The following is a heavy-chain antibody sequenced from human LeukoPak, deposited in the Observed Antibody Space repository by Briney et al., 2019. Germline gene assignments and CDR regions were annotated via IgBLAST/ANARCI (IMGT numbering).Heavy chain of an antibody. CDR3: ARGQVRGYSGYAEFDY. D-gene: IGHD5-12*01. V-gene: IGHV1-69*13. Sequence: SVKVSCXASGGTFSSYAISWVRQAHGQGLEWMGGIIPIFGTANYAQKFQGRVTITADESTSTAYMELSSLRSEDTAVYYCARGQVRGYSGYAEFDYWGQGTLVTVSS. J-gene: IGHJ4*02. CDR1: GGTFSSYA. CDR2: IIPIFGTA.